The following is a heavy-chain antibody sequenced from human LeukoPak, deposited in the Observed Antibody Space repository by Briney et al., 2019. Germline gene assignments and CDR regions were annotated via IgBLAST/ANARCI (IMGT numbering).Heavy chain of an antibody. D-gene: IGHD2-15*01. V-gene: IGHV3-30*02. CDR2: IRYDGSYK. CDR3: ARPSFTQGSYFDY. CDR1: GFTFSSYG. Sequence: GGSLRLSCAASGFTFSSYGMHWVRQAPGKGLEWVAFIRYDGSYKYYADSVRGRFTISRDNSKNTLYLQMNSLSAEDTAVYYCARPSFTQGSYFDYWGQGTLVTVSS. J-gene: IGHJ4*02.